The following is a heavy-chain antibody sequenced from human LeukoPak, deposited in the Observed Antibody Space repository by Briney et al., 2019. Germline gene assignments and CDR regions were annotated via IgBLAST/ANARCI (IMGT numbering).Heavy chain of an antibody. CDR3: ARDGATSYYYYGMDV. J-gene: IGHJ6*02. Sequence: GGSLRLSCAASGFTFRSYSMNWVRQAPGTVLEWVSSISSSSSYIYYADSVKGRFTISRDNAKNSLYLQMNSLRAEDTAVYYCARDGATSYYYYGMDVWGQGTTVTVSS. D-gene: IGHD1-26*01. CDR2: ISSSSSYI. V-gene: IGHV3-21*01. CDR1: GFTFRSYS.